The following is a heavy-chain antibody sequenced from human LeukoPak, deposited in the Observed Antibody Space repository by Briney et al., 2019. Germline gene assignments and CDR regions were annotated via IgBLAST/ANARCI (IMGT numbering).Heavy chain of an antibody. V-gene: IGHV4-4*07. D-gene: IGHD3-10*01. CDR3: ARAVGSGSFQTYYCYMDV. Sequence: SGPGLVKPSETLSLTCTASGGSISSYYWSWVRQPAGKGLEWIGRIYTSGSTNYNPSLKSRVTMSVDTSKNQFSLKLSSVTAADTAVYYCARAVGSGSFQTYYCYMDVWGKGTTVTISS. CDR1: GGSISSYY. J-gene: IGHJ6*03. CDR2: IYTSGST.